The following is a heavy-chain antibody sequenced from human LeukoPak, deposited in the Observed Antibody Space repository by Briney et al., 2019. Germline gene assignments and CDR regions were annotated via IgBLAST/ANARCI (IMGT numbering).Heavy chain of an antibody. CDR3: ARDDRGSSSRSDAFDM. Sequence: SETLSLTCTVSGGSISSHYWSWIRQPPGKGLEWIGFTYYSGSTNYNPSLNSRVTISVDTSKNQFSLKLSSVTAADTAVYYCARDDRGSSSRSDAFDMWGQGTMVTVSS. CDR2: TYYSGST. J-gene: IGHJ3*02. V-gene: IGHV4-59*11. D-gene: IGHD6-6*01. CDR1: GGSISSHY.